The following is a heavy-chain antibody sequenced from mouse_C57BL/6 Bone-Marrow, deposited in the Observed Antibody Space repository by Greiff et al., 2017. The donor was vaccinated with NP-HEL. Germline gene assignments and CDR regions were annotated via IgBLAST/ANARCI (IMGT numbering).Heavy chain of an antibody. CDR2: IDPETGGT. D-gene: IGHD1-1*01. CDR1: GYTFTDYE. J-gene: IGHJ3*01. V-gene: IGHV1-15*01. Sequence: QVQLKESGAELVRPGASVTLSCKASGYTFTDYEMHWVKQTPVHGLEWIGAIDPETGGTAYNQKFKGKAILTADKSSSTAYMELRSLTSEDSAVYYCTRFYYYGSSFPWFAYWGQGTLVTVSA. CDR3: TRFYYYGSSFPWFAY.